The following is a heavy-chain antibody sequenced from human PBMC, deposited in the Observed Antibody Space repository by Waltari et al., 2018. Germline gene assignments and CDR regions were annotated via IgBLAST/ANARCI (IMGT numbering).Heavy chain of an antibody. Sequence: QVQLQESGPGLVKPSQPLSLTCTVSGGSISSARTYWSWIRQPAGKGREWVGYIYTTGSTNYNPSLKSRVTISIDTSKNQFSLKLTSVTAADTAVYYCARSPSGPRGYWGQGTLVTVSS. D-gene: IGHD3-10*01. J-gene: IGHJ4*02. CDR3: ARSPSGPRGY. CDR1: GGSISSARTY. CDR2: IYTTGST. V-gene: IGHV4-61*09.